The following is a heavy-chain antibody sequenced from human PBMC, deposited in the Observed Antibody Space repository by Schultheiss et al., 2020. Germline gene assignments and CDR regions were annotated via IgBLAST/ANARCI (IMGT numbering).Heavy chain of an antibody. V-gene: IGHV4-59*01. J-gene: IGHJ6*03. D-gene: IGHD3-3*01. CDR1: GGSISSYY. CDR2: IYYSGST. Sequence: SETLSLTCTVSGGSISSYYWSWIRQPPGKGLEWIGYIYYSGSTNYNPSLKSRVTISVDTSKNQFSLKLSSVTAADTAVYYCARGYYDFWSGYPYYYYYYYMDVWGQGTTVTVSS. CDR3: ARGYYDFWSGYPYYYYYYYMDV.